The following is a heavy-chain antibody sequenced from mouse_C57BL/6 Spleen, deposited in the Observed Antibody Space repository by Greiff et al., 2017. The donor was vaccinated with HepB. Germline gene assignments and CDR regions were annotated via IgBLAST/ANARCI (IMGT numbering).Heavy chain of an antibody. D-gene: IGHD2-10*02. CDR1: GYTFTDYY. Sequence: QVQLKESGAELVRPGASVKLSCKASGYTFTDYYINWVKQRPGQGLEWIARIYPGSGNTYYNEKFKGKATLTAEKSSSTAYMQLSSLTSEDSAVYFCARDSIYFDYWGQGTTLTVSS. J-gene: IGHJ2*01. CDR3: ARDSIYFDY. V-gene: IGHV1-76*01. CDR2: IYPGSGNT.